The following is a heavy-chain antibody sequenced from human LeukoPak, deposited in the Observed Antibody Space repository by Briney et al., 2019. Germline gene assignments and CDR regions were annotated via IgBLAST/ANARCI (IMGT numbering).Heavy chain of an antibody. D-gene: IGHD3-3*02. J-gene: IGHJ2*01. V-gene: IGHV1-24*01. CDR3: ATPDRVGTRDLPFYWFFDF. CDR2: FDPEDGDT. CDR1: GFTLTESP. Sequence: ASVKVSCKISGFTLTESPIHWVRQAPGKGLEWMGGFDPEDGDTVYAQRFQGRVTMTEDRATDTAYMEPSSLTSEDTAMYYCATPDRVGTRDLPFYWFFDFWGRGTLVSVSS.